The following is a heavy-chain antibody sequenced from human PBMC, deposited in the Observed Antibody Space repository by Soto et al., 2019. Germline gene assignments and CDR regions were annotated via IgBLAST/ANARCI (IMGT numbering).Heavy chain of an antibody. V-gene: IGHV4-59*08. Sequence: SETLSLTCTVSGGSISSYYWSWTRQPPGKGLEWIGYIYYSGSTNYNPSLKSRVTISVDTSKNQFSLKPSSVTAADTAVYYCARPSYDFWTFDIWGQGTMVTVSS. CDR2: IYYSGST. CDR3: ARPSYDFWTFDI. J-gene: IGHJ3*02. CDR1: GGSISSYY. D-gene: IGHD3-3*01.